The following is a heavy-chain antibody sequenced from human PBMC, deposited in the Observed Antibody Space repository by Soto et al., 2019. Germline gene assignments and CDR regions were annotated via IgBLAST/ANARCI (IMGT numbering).Heavy chain of an antibody. CDR3: ARDPGPYYDILTGYYEDAFDI. CDR2: ISSSSSYI. V-gene: IGHV3-21*01. D-gene: IGHD3-9*01. CDR1: GFTFSSYS. J-gene: IGHJ3*02. Sequence: ERQLVESGGRLVKPGGSLRLSCAASGFTFSSYSMNWVRQAPGKGLEWVSSISSSSSYIYYADSVKGRFTISRDNAKNSLYLQMNSLRAEDTAVYYCARDPGPYYDILTGYYEDAFDIWGQGTMVTVSS.